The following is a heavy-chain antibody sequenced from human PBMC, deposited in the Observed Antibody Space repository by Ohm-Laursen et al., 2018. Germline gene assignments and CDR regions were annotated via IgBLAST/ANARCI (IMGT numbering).Heavy chain of an antibody. CDR2: IYYPAST. D-gene: IGHD3-16*01. Sequence: GTLSLTCPVSGGSISSYYWSWIRQPPGKGLEWLGYIYYPASTNYNPSLKSRVTISVDTSKNQFSLKLSSVTAADTAVYYCAKSRNWGDFDYWGQGTLVTVSS. CDR1: GGSISSYY. CDR3: AKSRNWGDFDY. J-gene: IGHJ4*02. V-gene: IGHV4-59*01.